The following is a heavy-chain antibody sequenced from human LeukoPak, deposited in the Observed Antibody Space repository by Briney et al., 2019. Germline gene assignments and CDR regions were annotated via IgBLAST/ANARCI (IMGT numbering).Heavy chain of an antibody. D-gene: IGHD3-22*01. CDR2: ISGSSTYI. J-gene: IGHJ3*02. Sequence: PGGSLRLSCAVSGFTFSSYSMNWVRQAPGKGLEWVSSISGSSTYIYYVDSVKGRFTISRDNAKNSPYLQMNSLRAEDTAVYYCARDWGPDSSGYTGAFDIWGQGTMVTVSS. CDR3: ARDWGPDSSGYTGAFDI. CDR1: GFTFSSYS. V-gene: IGHV3-21*01.